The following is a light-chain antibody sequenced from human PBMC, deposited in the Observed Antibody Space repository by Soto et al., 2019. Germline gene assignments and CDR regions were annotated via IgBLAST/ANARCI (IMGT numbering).Light chain of an antibody. Sequence: QSALTQPASVSGSPGQSITISCTGTSSDVGSYNLVSWYQQHPGKVPKLMIYEVSKRPSGVSNRFSGSKSDNTASLTISGLQAEDEADYYCCSYAGSSTYAVFGGGTKVTVL. J-gene: IGLJ2*01. V-gene: IGLV2-23*02. CDR1: SSDVGSYNL. CDR3: CSYAGSSTYAV. CDR2: EVS.